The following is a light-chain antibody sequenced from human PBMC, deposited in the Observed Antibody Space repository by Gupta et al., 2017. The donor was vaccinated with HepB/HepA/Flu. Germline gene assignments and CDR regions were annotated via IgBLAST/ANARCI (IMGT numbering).Light chain of an antibody. V-gene: IGKV1-5*03. Sequence: DIQMTQSPSTLSASVGDRVTITCRASQSISSWLAWYQQKPGKAPKVLIYKASTLESGVPSRFSGSGSGTEFTLTISSLQPDDFATYYCQQYTTPSSFGQGTKLEIK. CDR2: KAS. CDR1: QSISSW. J-gene: IGKJ2*04. CDR3: QQYTTPSS.